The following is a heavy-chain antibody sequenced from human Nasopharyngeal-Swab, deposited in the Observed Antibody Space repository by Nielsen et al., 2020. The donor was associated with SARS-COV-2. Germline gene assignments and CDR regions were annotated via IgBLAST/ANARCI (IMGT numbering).Heavy chain of an antibody. CDR1: GCTFSSYW. D-gene: IGHD6-13*01. CDR2: IKQDGSEK. CDR3: AYSSSWTTVGDY. J-gene: IGHJ4*02. Sequence: GESLKISCAASGCTFSSYWMSWVRQAPGKGLEWVANIKQDGSEKYYVDSVRGRFTISRDNAKNSLYLQMNSLRAEDTAVYYCAYSSSWTTVGDYWGQGTLVTVSS. V-gene: IGHV3-7*01.